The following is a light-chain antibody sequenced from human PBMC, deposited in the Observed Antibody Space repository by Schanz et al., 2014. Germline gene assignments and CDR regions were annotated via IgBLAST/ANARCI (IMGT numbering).Light chain of an antibody. J-gene: IGKJ2*01. CDR2: GPS. V-gene: IGKV3-15*01. CDR3: QQYSRWPYT. Sequence: EIVLTQSAALLSVSPGERATLSCRASQSVYTSLAWYQQKPGQAPRLLVYGPSTRATGVPARFSGSGSGTEFTLTISSLQSEDFAVYYCQQYSRWPYTIGQGTNLEIK. CDR1: QSVYTS.